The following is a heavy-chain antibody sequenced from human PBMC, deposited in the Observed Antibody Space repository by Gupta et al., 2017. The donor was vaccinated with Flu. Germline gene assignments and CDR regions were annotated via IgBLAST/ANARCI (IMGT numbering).Heavy chain of an antibody. Sequence: SYYWSWIRQPPGKGLEWIGYIYYSGSTNYNPSLRSRVTISVDRPKNQFSLKLNSVTAADTALYYWARHAYDFWSAYPGVVSYMDVWGKGTTVTGSS. D-gene: IGHD3-3*01. CDR1: SYY. V-gene: IGHV4-59*08. J-gene: IGHJ6*03. CDR3: ARHAYDFWSAYPGVVSYMDV. CDR2: IYYSGST.